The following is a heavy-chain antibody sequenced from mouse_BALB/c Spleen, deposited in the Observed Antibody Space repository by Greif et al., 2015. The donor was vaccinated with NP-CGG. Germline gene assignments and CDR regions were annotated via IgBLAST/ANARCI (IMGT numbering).Heavy chain of an antibody. V-gene: IGHV14-1*02. CDR2: IDPENGNT. Sequence: VQLQQSGAELVRPGALVKLSCKASGFNIKDYYMHWVKQRPEQGLEWIGWIDPENGNTIYDPKFQGKASITADTSSNTAYLQPSSLTSEDTAVYYCAYGNYFDYWGQGTTLTVSS. CDR3: AYGNYFDY. J-gene: IGHJ2*01. D-gene: IGHD2-1*01. CDR1: GFNIKDYY.